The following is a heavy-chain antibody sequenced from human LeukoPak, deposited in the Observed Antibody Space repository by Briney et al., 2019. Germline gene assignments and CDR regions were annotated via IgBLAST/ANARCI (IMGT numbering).Heavy chain of an antibody. V-gene: IGHV4-59*01. CDR1: GGSINSYY. J-gene: IGHJ4*02. Sequence: SETLSLTCTVSGGSINSYYWSWIRQPPGKGLEWIGYIYYTGTTNYNPSLKSRVTISLDTSKNQFSLKLTSVTAADTAVYYCARDGYSGNDGLWGQGTLVTVSS. CDR3: ARDGYSGNDGL. CDR2: IYYTGTT. D-gene: IGHD5-12*01.